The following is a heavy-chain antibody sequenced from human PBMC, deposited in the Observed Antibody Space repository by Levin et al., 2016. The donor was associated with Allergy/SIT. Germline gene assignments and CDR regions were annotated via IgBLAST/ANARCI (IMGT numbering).Heavy chain of an antibody. CDR2: ISGSAGRT. V-gene: IGHV3-23*01. J-gene: IGHJ4*02. D-gene: IGHD6-13*01. CDR3: ATSPRLEEAGTRWGY. CDR1: GFTFSSYP. Sequence: GESLKISCAASGFTFSSYPMSWVRQAPGKGLECVSGISGSAGRTYYTDSVKGRFTISRDNVKNLLYLQMNSLRVEDTAVYYCATSPRLEEAGTRWGYWGQGTLVTVSS.